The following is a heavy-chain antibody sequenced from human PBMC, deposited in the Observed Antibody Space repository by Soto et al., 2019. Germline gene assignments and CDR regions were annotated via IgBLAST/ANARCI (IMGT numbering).Heavy chain of an antibody. CDR2: IYYSGST. Sequence: SETLSLTCTVSGGSISSSSYYWGWIRQPPGKGLEWIGSIYYSGSTYYNPSLKSRVTIPVDTSKNQFSLKLSSVTAADTAVYYCARQTKTNYYDSSGYLNWFDPWGQGTLVTVSS. D-gene: IGHD3-22*01. V-gene: IGHV4-39*01. CDR3: ARQTKTNYYDSSGYLNWFDP. J-gene: IGHJ5*02. CDR1: GGSISSSSYY.